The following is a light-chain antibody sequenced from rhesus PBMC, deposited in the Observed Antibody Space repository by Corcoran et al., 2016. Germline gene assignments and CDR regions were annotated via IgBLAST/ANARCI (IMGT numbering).Light chain of an antibody. CDR2: KAS. CDR3: QQYTSAPFT. Sequence: DIQMTQSPSSLSESVGDRVTITCRASQGTSSWLAWYQQKPGKAPKLLIYKASSLQSGVPSRVSGNGAGTDFTLTISSLHPADFATYCCQQYTSAPFTFGPATKLGIK. J-gene: IGKJ3*01. CDR1: QGTSSW. V-gene: IGKV1-21*01.